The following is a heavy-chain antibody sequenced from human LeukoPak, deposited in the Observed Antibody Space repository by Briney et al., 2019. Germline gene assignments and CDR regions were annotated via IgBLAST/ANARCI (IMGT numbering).Heavy chain of an antibody. V-gene: IGHV4-39*01. J-gene: IGHJ4*02. CDR2: IFHSGNT. CDR1: GDSISSNSYY. CDR3: ARHIVVVPAAIDYFDY. Sequence: SETLSLTCTVSGDSISSNSYYRVWIRQPPGKGLEWIGNIFHSGNTYYAPSLKSRVTMSVDTSKNQFSLKLSSVTAADTAVYYCARHIVVVPAAIDYFDYWGQGTLVTVSS. D-gene: IGHD2-2*01.